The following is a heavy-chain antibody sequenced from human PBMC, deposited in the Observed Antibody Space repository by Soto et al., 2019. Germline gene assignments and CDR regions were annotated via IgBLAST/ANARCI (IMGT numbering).Heavy chain of an antibody. J-gene: IGHJ4*02. Sequence: LRLSCAASGFTFSSYGMHWVRQAPGKGLEWVAVIWYDGSSQYYAESVKGRFTISRDNSKNTLDLQMNSLRAEDSALYYCARDYSSTWYGVDSWGQGTLVTVSS. CDR1: GFTFSSYG. CDR3: ARDYSSTWYGVDS. CDR2: IWYDGSSQ. D-gene: IGHD6-13*01. V-gene: IGHV3-33*01.